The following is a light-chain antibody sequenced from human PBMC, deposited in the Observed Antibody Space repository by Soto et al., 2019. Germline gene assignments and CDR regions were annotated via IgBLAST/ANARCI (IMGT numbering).Light chain of an antibody. CDR1: QGVLYSSNNKNY. CDR3: HQYYSTPWT. Sequence: DIVMTQSPDSLAVSLGERATINCKSSQGVLYSSNNKNYLAWYQQKPGQPPKLLIYWASTRESGVPDRFSGSGSGKDFTLTISSLQAEDVAVYYCHQYYSTPWTFVQGTKVEIK. V-gene: IGKV4-1*01. CDR2: WAS. J-gene: IGKJ1*01.